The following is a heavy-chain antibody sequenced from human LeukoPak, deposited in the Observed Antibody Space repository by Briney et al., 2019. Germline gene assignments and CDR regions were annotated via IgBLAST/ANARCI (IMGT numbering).Heavy chain of an antibody. V-gene: IGHV3-48*03. Sequence: GGSLRLSCAASGFTFSSYEMNWVRQAPGKGLEWVSYITSGSTIYYADSVKGRFTISRDNAKNSLYLQMNSLRAEDTAVYYWARDGSSTDWGQGTLVTVSS. CDR1: GFTFSSYE. CDR3: ARDGSSTD. J-gene: IGHJ4*02. CDR2: ITSGSTI. D-gene: IGHD3-10*01.